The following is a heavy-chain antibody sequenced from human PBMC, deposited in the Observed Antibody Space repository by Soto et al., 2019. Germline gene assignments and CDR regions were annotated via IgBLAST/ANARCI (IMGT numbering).Heavy chain of an antibody. CDR2: LLPIYGTV. V-gene: IGHV1-69*01. Sequence: QVQLVQSGAEMKTPGSSVKVSCKASGGTFSNYAINWVRQAPGQGLEWMGGLLPIYGTVNYAQKFQGRVMITADESTNTAYMELSSLRSEDTAVYHCARGAPYDTSGYPFDYWGRGTLVTVSS. J-gene: IGHJ4*02. CDR3: ARGAPYDTSGYPFDY. CDR1: GGTFSNYA. D-gene: IGHD3-22*01.